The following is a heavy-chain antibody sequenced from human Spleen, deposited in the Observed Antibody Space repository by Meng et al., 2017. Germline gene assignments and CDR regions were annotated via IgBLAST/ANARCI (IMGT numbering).Heavy chain of an antibody. Sequence: ASVKVSCKASGYTFTNYDINWVRQAPGQGLEWMGRLHPSGGTTIHAQKFQGRLTMTRDTSTSTAYMELSSLRSEDTAVYYCVSVKLSKWGQGTLVTVSS. CDR3: VSVKLSK. CDR1: GYTFTNYD. D-gene: IGHD2-15*01. J-gene: IGHJ4*02. CDR2: LHPSGGTT. V-gene: IGHV1-46*01.